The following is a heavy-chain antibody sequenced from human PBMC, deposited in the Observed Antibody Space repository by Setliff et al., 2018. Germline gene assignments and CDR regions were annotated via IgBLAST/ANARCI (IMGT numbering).Heavy chain of an antibody. D-gene: IGHD3-10*01. CDR3: AKDKDVRVDYFDY. V-gene: IGHV3-30*04. Sequence: GGSLRLSCAASGFTFSSYALHWVRQAPGKGLEWVTLISYEGIDKYYADSVKGRFTVSRDNSKNTLYLQMNSLRAEDTAFYYCAKDKDVRVDYFDYWGPGTLVTVSS. J-gene: IGHJ4*02. CDR1: GFTFSSYA. CDR2: ISYEGIDK.